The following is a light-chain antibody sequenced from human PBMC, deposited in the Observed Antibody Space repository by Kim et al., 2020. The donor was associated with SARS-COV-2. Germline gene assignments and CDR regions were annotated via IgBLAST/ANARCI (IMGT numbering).Light chain of an antibody. CDR1: SNNVGNQG. CDR3: SAWDSSLNGWV. J-gene: IGLJ3*02. Sequence: QAGLTQPPSLSKGLRQTATLTCTGNSNNVGNQGAAWLQQHQGHPPKLLSYRNNNRPSGISERLSASRSGNTASLTITGLQPEDEADYYCSAWDSSLNGWVFGGGTQLTVL. CDR2: RNN. V-gene: IGLV10-54*01.